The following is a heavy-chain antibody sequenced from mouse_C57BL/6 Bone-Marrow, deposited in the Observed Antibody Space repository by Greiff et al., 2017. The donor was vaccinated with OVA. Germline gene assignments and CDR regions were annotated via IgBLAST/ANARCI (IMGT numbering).Heavy chain of an antibody. CDR2: IYPSTGGT. D-gene: IGHD2-3*01. J-gene: IGHJ3*01. V-gene: IGHV1-42*01. Sequence: EVQLQQSGPELVKPGASVKISCKASGYSFTGYYMNWVKQSPEKSLEWIGEIYPSTGGTTYNQKFKAKATLTVDKSSSTAYMQRKSLTSEDTAVYYGARRAVGWLLTWFAYWGQGTLVTVSA. CDR3: ARRAVGWLLTWFAY. CDR1: GYSFTGYY.